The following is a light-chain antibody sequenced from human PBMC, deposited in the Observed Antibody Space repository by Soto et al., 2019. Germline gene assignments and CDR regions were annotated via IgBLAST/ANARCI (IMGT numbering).Light chain of an antibody. CDR2: DND. Sequence: QSVLTQSPSVSAAPGQKVTISCSGSTSNIGNNYVSWYQHLPGTAPKLLIYDNDKRPSGIPDRFSGSKSGTSAALGITGLQTGDEADYYCGTWDSSLSAGVFGGGTKVTVL. CDR1: TSNIGNNY. J-gene: IGLJ2*01. CDR3: GTWDSSLSAGV. V-gene: IGLV1-51*01.